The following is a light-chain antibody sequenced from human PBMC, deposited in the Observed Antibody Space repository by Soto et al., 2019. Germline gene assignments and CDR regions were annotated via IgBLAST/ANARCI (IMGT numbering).Light chain of an antibody. CDR3: QQYNSYWT. J-gene: IGKJ1*01. Sequence: DIQLTQSPSFLSASIGDRVTITCRASQSISSWLAWYQQKPGKAPKLLIYDASSLESGVPSRFSGSGSGTEFTLTISSLQPDDFATYYCQQYNSYWTFGQGTKVDNK. CDR2: DAS. V-gene: IGKV1-5*01. CDR1: QSISSW.